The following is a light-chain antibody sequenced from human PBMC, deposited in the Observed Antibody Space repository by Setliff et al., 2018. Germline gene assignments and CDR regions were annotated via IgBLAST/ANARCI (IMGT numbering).Light chain of an antibody. J-gene: IGLJ3*02. CDR2: XGS. CDR3: CSYGSGYTWV. CDR1: SSDVXXXXX. Sequence: QSALTQPASVSGSPGQSITISCTGPSSDVXXXXXGXWXXXYPDKAPKLMXXXGSKRPSGVSNRFSGSQSGNTASLTISGLRTEDEADYYCCSYGSGYTWVFSGGTKVTVL. V-gene: IGLV2-23*01.